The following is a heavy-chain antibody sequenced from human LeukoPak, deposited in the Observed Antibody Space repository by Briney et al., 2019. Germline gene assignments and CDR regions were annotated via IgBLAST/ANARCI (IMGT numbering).Heavy chain of an antibody. J-gene: IGHJ6*04. CDR2: ISSDGSHK. D-gene: IGHD5-12*01. Sequence: GGSLRLSCAASGFTFSTYGMHWVRQAPGKGLEWVAVISSDGSHKYYAYSVKGRFTISRDKSKNTLYVQMNSLKAEDTAVYYCAKERREYSGYERSYYYYYGMDVWGKGTTVTVSS. CDR3: AKERREYSGYERSYYYYYGMDV. V-gene: IGHV3-30*18. CDR1: GFTFSTYG.